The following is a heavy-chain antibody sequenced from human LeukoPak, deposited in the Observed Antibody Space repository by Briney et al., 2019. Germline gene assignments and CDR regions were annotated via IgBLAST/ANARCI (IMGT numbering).Heavy chain of an antibody. D-gene: IGHD2-15*01. J-gene: IGHJ4*02. CDR2: IHYSGST. V-gene: IGHV4-59*08. CDR1: GVSVSGYY. CDR3: ERRRVVLDY. Sequence: SETLSLTCTVSGVSVSGYYWSWIRQPPGKGLEWIGYIHYSGSTTYNPSLESRIAILVDTSTDHISLKMRSVTAEATAVYYCERRRVVLDYWGQGPLVTVSS.